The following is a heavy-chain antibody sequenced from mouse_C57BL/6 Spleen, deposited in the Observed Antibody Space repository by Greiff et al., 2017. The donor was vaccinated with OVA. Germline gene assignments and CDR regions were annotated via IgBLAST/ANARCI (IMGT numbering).Heavy chain of an antibody. Sequence: VQLKESGPGLVKPSQSLSLTCSVTGSSITSGYYWNWIRQFPGNKLEWMGYISYDGSNNYNPSLKNRISITRDTSKNQFFLKLNSVTTEDTATYYCASYGSSYGNYAMDYWGQGTSVTVSS. D-gene: IGHD1-1*01. J-gene: IGHJ4*01. CDR1: GSSITSGYY. V-gene: IGHV3-6*01. CDR3: ASYGSSYGNYAMDY. CDR2: ISYDGSN.